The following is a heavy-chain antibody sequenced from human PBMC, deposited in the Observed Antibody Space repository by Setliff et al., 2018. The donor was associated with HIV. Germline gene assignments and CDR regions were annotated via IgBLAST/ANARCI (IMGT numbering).Heavy chain of an antibody. Sequence: SGPTLVNPTQTLTLTCTFSGFSLSTTGLRVTWIRRPPGKALEWLARIDWEDDKFYSTSLKTRLTISKDTSKNQVFLTMTNMDPVDTATYYCARTYGSASKLDYWGPGTLVTVSS. CDR2: IDWEDDK. D-gene: IGHD3-10*01. CDR3: ARTYGSASKLDY. V-gene: IGHV2-70*04. CDR1: GFSLSTTGLR. J-gene: IGHJ4*02.